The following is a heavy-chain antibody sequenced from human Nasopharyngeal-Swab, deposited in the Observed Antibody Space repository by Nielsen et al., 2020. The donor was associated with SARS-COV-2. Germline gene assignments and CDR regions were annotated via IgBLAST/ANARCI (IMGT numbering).Heavy chain of an antibody. D-gene: IGHD3-3*01. J-gene: IGHJ6*03. Sequence: APGKGLEWVSYISSSSSTIYYADSVKGRFTISRDNAKNSLYLQMNSLRAEDTAVYYCASRQNVLRFLEWSSYYYYYYMDVWGKGTTVTVSS. V-gene: IGHV3-48*01. CDR2: ISSSSSTI. CDR3: ASRQNVLRFLEWSSYYYYYYMDV.